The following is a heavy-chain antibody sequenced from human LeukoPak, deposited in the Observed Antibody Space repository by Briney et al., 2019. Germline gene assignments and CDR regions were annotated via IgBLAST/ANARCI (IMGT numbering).Heavy chain of an antibody. CDR2: INHSGST. J-gene: IGHJ4*02. V-gene: IGHV4-34*01. CDR3: ARRTDFWSGYMNDY. D-gene: IGHD3-3*01. CDR1: GGSFSGYY. Sequence: NPSETLSLTCAVYGGSFSGYYWSWIRQPPGKGLEWIGEINHSGSTNYNPSLKSRVTISVDTSKNQFSLKLSSVTAADTAVYYCARRTDFWSGYMNDYWGQGTLVTVSS.